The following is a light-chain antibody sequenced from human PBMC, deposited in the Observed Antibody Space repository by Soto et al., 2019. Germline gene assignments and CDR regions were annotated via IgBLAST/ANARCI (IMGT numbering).Light chain of an antibody. V-gene: IGLV2-14*01. CDR2: VVS. Sequence: QSALTQPASVSGSPGQSITISCTGTSSDVGGYNYVAWYQQQPGTAPKLMIYVVSNRPSGVSSRFSGSKSSNTASLTISGLQAEDDAYYYFFSYASSSTYVFGSGTKLTVL. J-gene: IGLJ1*01. CDR3: FSYASSSTYV. CDR1: SSDVGGYNY.